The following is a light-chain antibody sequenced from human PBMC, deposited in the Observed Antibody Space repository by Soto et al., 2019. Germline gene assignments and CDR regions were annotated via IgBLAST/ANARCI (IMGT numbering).Light chain of an antibody. CDR3: QQYDILPLT. CDR2: GAS. Sequence: DIKMTQSPSSLSASVGDRVTTTCRASQSISSYLSWYQQKPGTAPKLLIYGASTLQSGVPSRFSGSGSGTDFTLTIIRLEPEDFAVYYCQQYDILPLTFGGGTKV. CDR1: QSISSY. J-gene: IGKJ4*01. V-gene: IGKV1-39*01.